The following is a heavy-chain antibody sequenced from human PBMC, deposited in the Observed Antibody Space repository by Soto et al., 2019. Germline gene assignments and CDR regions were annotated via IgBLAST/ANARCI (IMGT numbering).Heavy chain of an antibody. CDR3: ARDSHGTFDY. CDR1: GFTVSSNY. D-gene: IGHD6-13*01. J-gene: IGHJ4*02. V-gene: IGHV3-66*01. Sequence: EVQLVESGGGLVQPGGSLRLSCAASGFTVSSNYMSWVRQAPGKGLEWVSVIYSCGSTYYADALQGRFTISRDNSKNTLYLQMNSLRAEDTAVYYCARDSHGTFDYWGQGTLVTVSS. CDR2: IYSCGST.